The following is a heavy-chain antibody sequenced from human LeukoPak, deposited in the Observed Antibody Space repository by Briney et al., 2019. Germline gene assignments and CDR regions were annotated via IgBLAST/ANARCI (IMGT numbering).Heavy chain of an antibody. D-gene: IGHD2-2*02. Sequence: ASVKVSCKASGYTFTGYYMHRVRQAPGQGLEWMGWINPNSGGTNYAQKFQGRVTMTRDTSISTAYMELSRLRSDDTAVYYCARIYCSSTSCYIDYWGQGTLVTVSS. CDR2: INPNSGGT. J-gene: IGHJ4*02. CDR1: GYTFTGYY. V-gene: IGHV1-2*02. CDR3: ARIYCSSTSCYIDY.